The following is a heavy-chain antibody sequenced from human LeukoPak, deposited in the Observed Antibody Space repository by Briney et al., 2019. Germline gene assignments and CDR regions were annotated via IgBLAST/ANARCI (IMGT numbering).Heavy chain of an antibody. CDR3: ARGWYYYGPGAVYFDY. V-gene: IGHV4-61*01. J-gene: IGHJ4*02. CDR2: IHYSGST. CDR1: GGSVSSGSYY. Sequence: SETLSLTCTVSGGSVSSGSYYWRWIRQPPGKGLEWIGYIHYSGSTNYNPSLKSRVTISVDTSKNQFSLKLSSVTAADTAVYYCARGWYYYGPGAVYFDYWGQGTLVTVSS. D-gene: IGHD3-10*01.